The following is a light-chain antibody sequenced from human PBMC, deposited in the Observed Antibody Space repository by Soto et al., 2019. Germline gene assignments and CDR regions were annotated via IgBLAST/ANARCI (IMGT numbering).Light chain of an antibody. Sequence: QPVLTQSSSASASLGSSVKLTCTLSSGHSSYIIAWHQQQPGKAPRYLMKLEGSGSYNKGSGVPDRFSGSSSGADRYLTISNLQFEDEADYYCETWDNNTHQVFGGGTKLTVL. CDR3: ETWDNNTHQV. CDR1: SGHSSYI. J-gene: IGLJ3*02. CDR2: LEGSGSY. V-gene: IGLV4-60*02.